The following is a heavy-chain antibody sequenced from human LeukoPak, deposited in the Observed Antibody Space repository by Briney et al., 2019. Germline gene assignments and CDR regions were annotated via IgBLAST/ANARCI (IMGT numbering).Heavy chain of an antibody. CDR2: ISAYNGNT. D-gene: IGHD6-13*01. CDR1: GYTFTSYA. J-gene: IGHJ5*02. Sequence: ASVKVSCKASGYTFTSYAMHWVRQAPGQGLEWMGWISAYNGNTNYAQKLQGRVTMTTDTSTSTAYMELRSLRSDDTAVYYWARLNSQIAAAGTVFDPWGQGTLVTVSS. V-gene: IGHV1-18*01. CDR3: ARLNSQIAAAGTVFDP.